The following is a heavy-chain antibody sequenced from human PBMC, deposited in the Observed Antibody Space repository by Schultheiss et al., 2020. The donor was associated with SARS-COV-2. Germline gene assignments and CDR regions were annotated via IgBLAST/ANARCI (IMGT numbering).Heavy chain of an antibody. CDR1: GFTFSSYG. CDR2: IWYDGSNK. Sequence: GGSLRLSCAASGFTFSSYGMHWVRQAPGKGLEWVAVIWYDGSNKYFADSVKGRFTISRDNSKDTLYLQMNSLRAEDTAVYYCARQRFGSFDYWGQGTLVTVSS. D-gene: IGHD3-10*01. CDR3: ARQRFGSFDY. J-gene: IGHJ4*02. V-gene: IGHV3-33*01.